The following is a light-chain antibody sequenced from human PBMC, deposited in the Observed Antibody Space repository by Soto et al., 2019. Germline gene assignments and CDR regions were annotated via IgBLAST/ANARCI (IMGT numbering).Light chain of an antibody. Sequence: LTQPASVSGSPGQSITISCTGTSSDVGGYNYVSWYQQHPGNAPRLMIYEVNNRPSGVPNRFSGSKSGNTASLTISGLQAEDEADYYCSSKTSSRTPFVFGTGTKVTVL. J-gene: IGLJ1*01. CDR3: SSKTSSRTPFV. V-gene: IGLV2-14*01. CDR2: EVN. CDR1: SSDVGGYNY.